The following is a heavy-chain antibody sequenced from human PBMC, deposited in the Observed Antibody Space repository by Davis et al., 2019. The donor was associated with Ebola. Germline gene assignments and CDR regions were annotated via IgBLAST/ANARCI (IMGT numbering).Heavy chain of an antibody. J-gene: IGHJ4*02. CDR2: IISSSSYI. V-gene: IGHV3-21*01. Sequence: AGSLTLSCAASGFTFSSYSMNWVRQAPGKGLEWVSSIISSSSYIYYADSVKGRFTISRDNAKNSLYLQMNSLGAEGTAVYYCARAVDTAMDEFDYWGQGTLVTVSS. D-gene: IGHD5-18*01. CDR3: ARAVDTAMDEFDY. CDR1: GFTFSSYS.